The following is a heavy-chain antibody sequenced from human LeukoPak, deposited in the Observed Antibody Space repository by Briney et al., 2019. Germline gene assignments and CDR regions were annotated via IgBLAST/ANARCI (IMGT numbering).Heavy chain of an antibody. CDR3: AKGLYYGDYGAPVDF. Sequence: GGSLRLSCAASGLTVSSNYMNWVRQAPGKGLEWVSVIYSGGSTYYADSVKGRFTISRDIYQNTLSLQMNILRAEDTAVYYCAKGLYYGDYGAPVDFWGQGTLVTVSS. J-gene: IGHJ4*02. D-gene: IGHD4-17*01. V-gene: IGHV3-53*01. CDR1: GLTVSSNY. CDR2: IYSGGST.